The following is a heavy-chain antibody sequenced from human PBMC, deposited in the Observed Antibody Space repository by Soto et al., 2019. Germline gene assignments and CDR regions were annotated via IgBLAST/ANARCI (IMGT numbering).Heavy chain of an antibody. D-gene: IGHD3-9*01. CDR2: VYYSGST. CDR3: GRLEGLATISYYFDY. J-gene: IGHJ4*02. Sequence: PSETLSLTCTVSGGSFSSSSYYWGWVRQPPGKGLEWIGSVYYSGSTYYKPSLENRGNISVDKSNKHFSLKLISLSAAVTVVYYCGRLEGLATISYYFDYWGQGALVTVSS. CDR1: GGSFSSSSYY. V-gene: IGHV4-39*01.